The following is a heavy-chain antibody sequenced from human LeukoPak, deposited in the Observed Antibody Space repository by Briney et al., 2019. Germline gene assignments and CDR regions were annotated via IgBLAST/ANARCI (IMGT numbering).Heavy chain of an antibody. J-gene: IGHJ3*02. CDR1: GGSISSYY. CDR3: ARAGYDILTGYCGAFDI. D-gene: IGHD3-9*01. Sequence: SETLSLTCTVYGGSISSYYWSWIRQPAGKGLEWIGRIYTSGSTNYNPSLKSRVTMSVDTSKNQFSLKLSSVTAADTAVYYCARAGYDILTGYCGAFDIWGQGTMVTVSS. V-gene: IGHV4-4*07. CDR2: IYTSGST.